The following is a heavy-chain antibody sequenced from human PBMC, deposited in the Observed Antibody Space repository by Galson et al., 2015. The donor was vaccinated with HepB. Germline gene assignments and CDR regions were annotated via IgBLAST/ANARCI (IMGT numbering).Heavy chain of an antibody. CDR2: IIPIFGTA. V-gene: IGHV1-69*13. Sequence: SVKVSCKASGGTFSSYAISWVRQAPGQGLEWMGGIIPIFGTANYAQKFQGRVTITADESTSTAYMELSSLRSEDTAVYYCARRDFWSGYPSIYYYYGMDVWGQGTTVTVSS. D-gene: IGHD3-3*01. CDR1: GGTFSSYA. CDR3: ARRDFWSGYPSIYYYYGMDV. J-gene: IGHJ6*02.